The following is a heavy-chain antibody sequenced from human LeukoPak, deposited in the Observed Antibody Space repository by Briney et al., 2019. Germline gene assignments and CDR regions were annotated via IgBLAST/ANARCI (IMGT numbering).Heavy chain of an antibody. J-gene: IGHJ6*03. CDR2: TSWNSFTI. Sequence: GGSLRLSCGGSGFTFDDFAMQWVRQAPGQDLEWVSGTSWNSFTIGYADSVKGRFTISRDNAKNSLYLQMNSLRVEDTALYYCAKDIGRVDTASTYMDVWGKGTTVTISS. V-gene: IGHV3-9*01. D-gene: IGHD5-18*01. CDR1: GFTFDDFA. CDR3: AKDIGRVDTASTYMDV.